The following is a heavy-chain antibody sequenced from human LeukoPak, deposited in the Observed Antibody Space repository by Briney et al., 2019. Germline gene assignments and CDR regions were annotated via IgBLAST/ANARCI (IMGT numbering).Heavy chain of an antibody. CDR2: IWHDGSRQ. J-gene: IGHJ4*02. CDR3: VKGGYCSGGSCYWPYFDS. D-gene: IGHD2-15*01. V-gene: IGHV3-33*06. Sequence: GGSLRLSCAASGFSFRSYGMHWVRQAPGKGLEWVAIIWHDGSRQEYADSVKGRFIVPRDNSRDTLDLQMSSLTAEDTAVYYCVKGGYCSGGSCYWPYFDSWGQGALVTVSS. CDR1: GFSFRSYG.